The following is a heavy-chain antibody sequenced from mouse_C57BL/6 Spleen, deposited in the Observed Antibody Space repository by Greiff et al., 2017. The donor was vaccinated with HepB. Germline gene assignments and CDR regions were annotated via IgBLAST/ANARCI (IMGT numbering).Heavy chain of an antibody. Sequence: DVQLVESGGGLVKPGGSLKLSCAASGFTFSSYAMSWVRQTPEKRLEWVATISDGGSYTYYPDNVKGRFTISRDNAKNNLYLQMSHLKSEDTAMYYCARVYSNYVGYWGQGTSVTVSS. CDR1: GFTFSSYA. D-gene: IGHD2-5*01. CDR2: ISDGGSYT. V-gene: IGHV5-4*01. CDR3: ARVYSNYVGY. J-gene: IGHJ4*01.